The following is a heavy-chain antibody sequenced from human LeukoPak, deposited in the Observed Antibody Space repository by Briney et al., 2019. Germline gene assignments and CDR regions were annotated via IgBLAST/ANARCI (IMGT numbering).Heavy chain of an antibody. Sequence: GRSLRLSCAASGFIFSSYGMHWVRQAPGKGLEWVAVIWFDGGNEYYADSVKGRFTISRDNAKNSMSLQMNSLRAEDTAVYYCTREGILAGVDYWGQGTLVTVSS. D-gene: IGHD6-13*01. J-gene: IGHJ4*02. CDR3: TREGILAGVDY. CDR2: IWFDGGNE. CDR1: GFIFSSYG. V-gene: IGHV3-33*01.